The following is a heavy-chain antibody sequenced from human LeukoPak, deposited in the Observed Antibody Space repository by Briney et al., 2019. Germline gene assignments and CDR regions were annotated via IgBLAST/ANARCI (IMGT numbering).Heavy chain of an antibody. CDR2: IYYSGST. J-gene: IGHJ4*02. D-gene: IGHD3-16*01. V-gene: IGHV4-31*03. CDR1: GGSISSGGYY. CDR3: ARLADMITFGGVRDY. Sequence: SETLSLTCTVSGGSISSGGYYWSWIRQHPGKGLEWIGYIYYSGSTYYNPSLKSRVTISVDTSKNQFSLKLSSVTAADTAVYYCARLADMITFGGVRDYWGQGTLVTVSS.